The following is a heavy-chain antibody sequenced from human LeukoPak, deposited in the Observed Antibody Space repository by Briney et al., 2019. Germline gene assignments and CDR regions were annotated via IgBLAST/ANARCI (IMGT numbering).Heavy chain of an antibody. Sequence: SETLSLTCTVSGGSISSYYWSWIRQPPGKGLEWIGYIYYSGSTYYNPSLKSRVTISVDRSKNQFSLKLSSVTAADTAVYYCARFAYDSSGYYYVESEDAFDIWGQGTMVTVSS. D-gene: IGHD3-22*01. J-gene: IGHJ3*02. CDR2: IYYSGST. V-gene: IGHV4-59*12. CDR1: GGSISSYY. CDR3: ARFAYDSSGYYYVESEDAFDI.